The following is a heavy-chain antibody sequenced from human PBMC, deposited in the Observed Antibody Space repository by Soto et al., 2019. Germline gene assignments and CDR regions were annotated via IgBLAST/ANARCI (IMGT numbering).Heavy chain of an antibody. V-gene: IGHV4-34*01. CDR2: INHSGST. Sequence: QVQLQQWGAGLLKPSETLSLTCAVYGGSFSGYYWSWIRQPPGKGLEWIGEINHSGSTNYNPSHKSRVTISVDTSKNQFSLKLSSVTAADTAVYYCARGPPPPGRITMVRGVNWFDPWGQGTLVTVSS. J-gene: IGHJ5*02. D-gene: IGHD3-10*01. CDR1: GGSFSGYY. CDR3: ARGPPPPGRITMVRGVNWFDP.